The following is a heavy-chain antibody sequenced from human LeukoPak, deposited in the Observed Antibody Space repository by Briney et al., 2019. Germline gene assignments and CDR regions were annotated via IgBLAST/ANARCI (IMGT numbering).Heavy chain of an antibody. D-gene: IGHD2-2*01. V-gene: IGHV4-59*01. J-gene: IGHJ3*02. CDR3: PFSTMHDAFDI. CDR2: IYYSGST. CDR1: GGSISSYY. Sequence: PSETGSLTCTVSGGSISSYYWSWIRQPPGKGLEWIGYIYYSGSTNYNPSLKSRVTISVDTSKNQFSLKLSSVTAADTAVYYCPFSTMHDAFDIWGQGTMVSVSS.